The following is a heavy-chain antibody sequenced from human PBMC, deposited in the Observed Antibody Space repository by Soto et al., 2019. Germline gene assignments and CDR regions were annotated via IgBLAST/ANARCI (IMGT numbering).Heavy chain of an antibody. D-gene: IGHD3-10*01. CDR2: INPNSGGT. V-gene: IGHV1-2*04. J-gene: IGHJ5*02. Sequence: QVQLVQSGAEVKKPGASVKVSCKASGYTFTGYYMHWVRQAPGQGLEWMGWINPNSGGTNYAQKIQGWVTMTRDTSISTAYMELSRLRSDDTAVYYCARDMPGGGSGKFDPWGQGTLVTVSS. CDR1: GYTFTGYY. CDR3: ARDMPGGGSGKFDP.